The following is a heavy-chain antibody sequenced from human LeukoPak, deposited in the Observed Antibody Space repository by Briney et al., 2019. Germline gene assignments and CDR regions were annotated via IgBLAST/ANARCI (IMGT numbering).Heavy chain of an antibody. J-gene: IGHJ4*02. CDR2: IWYDGSNK. CDR1: GFTFSSYG. D-gene: IGHD1-26*01. V-gene: IGHV3-33*06. CDR3: AKDQISGSYVYYFDX. Sequence: GGSLRPSCAASGFTFSSYGMHWVRQAPGKGLEWVAVIWYDGSNKYYADSVKGRFTISRDNSKNTLYLQMNSLRAEDTAVYYCAKDQISGSYVYYFDXWGQGTLVTVSS.